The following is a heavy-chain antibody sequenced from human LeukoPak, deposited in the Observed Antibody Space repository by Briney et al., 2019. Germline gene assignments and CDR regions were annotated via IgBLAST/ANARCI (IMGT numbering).Heavy chain of an antibody. CDR3: ARVQYCSSTSCYAIFDY. D-gene: IGHD2-2*01. Sequence: GGSLRLSCAASGFTFSSYWMSWVRQAPGKGLEWVANIKQDGSEKYYVDSVKGRFTISRDNAKNSLYLQMNSLRAEDTAVYYCARVQYCSSTSCYAIFDYWGQGTLVTVSS. CDR1: GFTFSSYW. V-gene: IGHV3-7*05. CDR2: IKQDGSEK. J-gene: IGHJ4*02.